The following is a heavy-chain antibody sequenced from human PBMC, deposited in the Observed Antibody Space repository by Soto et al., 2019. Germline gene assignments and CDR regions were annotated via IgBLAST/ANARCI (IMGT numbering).Heavy chain of an antibody. J-gene: IGHJ4*02. D-gene: IGHD1-1*01. Sequence: GGSLRLSCAVWGFSVSRSYINWVRQAPGKGLKWLSIIYSGGITKYADSVKDSFTISRDTSKNTVYLHMDRLRAEDTAVYYCARDSHEYGTRSTLESWGQGALGSVS. V-gene: IGHV3-53*01. CDR2: IYSGGIT. CDR3: ARDSHEYGTRSTLES. CDR1: GFSVSRSY.